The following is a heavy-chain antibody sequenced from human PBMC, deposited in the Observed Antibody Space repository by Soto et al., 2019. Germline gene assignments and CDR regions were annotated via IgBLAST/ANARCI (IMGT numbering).Heavy chain of an antibody. CDR3: TTDRGHYGSKPPFDY. J-gene: IGHJ4*02. Sequence: GGSLRLSCAASGFTFSNAWMNWVRQAPGKGLEWVGRIKRKTDGGTTDYAAPVKGRFTISRDDSKNTLYLQMNSLKTEDTAVYYCTTDRGHYGSKPPFDYWGQGTLVTVSS. V-gene: IGHV3-15*07. CDR1: GFTFSNAW. D-gene: IGHD4-17*01. CDR2: IKRKTDGGTT.